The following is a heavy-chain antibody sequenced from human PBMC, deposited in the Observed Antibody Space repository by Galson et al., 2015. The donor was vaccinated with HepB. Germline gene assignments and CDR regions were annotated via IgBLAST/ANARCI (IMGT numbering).Heavy chain of an antibody. Sequence: SVKVSCKASGYTFTGYYMHWVRQAPGQGLEWMGWINPNSGGTNYAQKFQGRVTMTRDTSISTAYMELSRLRSNDTAVYYCARVRVGGATKNAFDIWGQGTMVTVSS. CDR1: GYTFTGYY. D-gene: IGHD1-26*01. V-gene: IGHV1-2*02. CDR3: ARVRVGGATKNAFDI. CDR2: INPNSGGT. J-gene: IGHJ3*02.